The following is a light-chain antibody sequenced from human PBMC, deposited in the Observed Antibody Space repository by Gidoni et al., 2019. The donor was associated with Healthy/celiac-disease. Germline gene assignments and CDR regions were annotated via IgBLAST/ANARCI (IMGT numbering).Light chain of an antibody. J-gene: IGKJ1*01. CDR1: QSVSSN. CDR2: GAS. V-gene: IGKV3-15*01. Sequence: ELVMTQSPPTLSVSPGERATISCRASQSVSSNLARYQQKPGQAPRHLIYGASTRATGIPARCSGSGSGTEFTLTISSLQSEDFAVYYCQQYNNWTPWTFXQXTKVEIK. CDR3: QQYNNWTPWT.